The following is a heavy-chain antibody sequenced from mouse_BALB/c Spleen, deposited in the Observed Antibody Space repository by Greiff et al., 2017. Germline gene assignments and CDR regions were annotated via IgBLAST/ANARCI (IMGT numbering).Heavy chain of an antibody. CDR1: GYTFTSYW. Sequence: VKLVESGAELAKPGASVKMSCKASGYTFTSYWMHWVKQRPGQGLEWIGYINPSTGYTEYNQKFKDKATLTADKSSSTAYMQLSSLTSEDSAVYYCARIDYGRAWFAYWGQGTLVTVSA. CDR2: INPSTGYT. J-gene: IGHJ3*01. CDR3: ARIDYGRAWFAY. V-gene: IGHV1-7*01. D-gene: IGHD1-1*01.